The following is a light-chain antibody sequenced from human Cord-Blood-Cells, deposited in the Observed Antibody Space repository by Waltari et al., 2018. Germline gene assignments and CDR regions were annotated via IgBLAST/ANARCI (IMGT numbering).Light chain of an antibody. J-gene: IGLJ2*01. V-gene: IGLV2-18*02. CDR1: SSDVGSYNR. CDR3: SSYTSSSTV. CDR2: EVS. Sequence: QSALTQPPSVSGSPGQSVTISCTGTSSDVGSYNRVSWYQQPPGTAPKRMIYEVSNRPSGVPDRFSGSKSGNTASLTISGLQAEDEADYYCSSYTSSSTVFGGGTKLTVL.